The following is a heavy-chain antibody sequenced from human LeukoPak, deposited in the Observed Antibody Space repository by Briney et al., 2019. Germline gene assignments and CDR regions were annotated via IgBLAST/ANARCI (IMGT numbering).Heavy chain of an antibody. D-gene: IGHD5-18*01. CDR1: GGSFSGYY. V-gene: IGHV4-34*01. Sequence: SETLSLTCAVYGGSFSGYYWSWIRQPPGKGLEWIGEINHRGSTNYNPSLKSRVTISVDTSKNQFSLKLSSVTAADTAVYYCARGIQLWSRPLDYWGQGTLVTVSS. J-gene: IGHJ4*02. CDR2: INHRGST. CDR3: ARGIQLWSRPLDY.